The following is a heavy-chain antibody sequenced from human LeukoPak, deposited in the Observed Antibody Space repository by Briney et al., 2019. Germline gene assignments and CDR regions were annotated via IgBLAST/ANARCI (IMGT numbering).Heavy chain of an antibody. Sequence: GGSLRLSCAASGFTFSSYAMSWVRQAPGKGLEWVSGIGGAGRTYYADSVKGRFTISRDNSKNTLYLQMNSLRADDTAVYYCAKADSGGWYLDFWGQGTLVTVSS. D-gene: IGHD6-19*01. CDR3: AKADSGGWYLDF. J-gene: IGHJ4*02. CDR2: IGGAGRT. V-gene: IGHV3-23*01. CDR1: GFTFSSYA.